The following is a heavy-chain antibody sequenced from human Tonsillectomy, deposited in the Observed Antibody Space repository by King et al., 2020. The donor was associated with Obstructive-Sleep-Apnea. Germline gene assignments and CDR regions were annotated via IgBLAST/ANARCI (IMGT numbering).Heavy chain of an antibody. Sequence: VQLVESGGDVVQPGRSLRLSCAASGFTFRTYGMHWVRQAPGKGLEWVAFIRYDGTDKYYAESVKGRFTVSRDNSENTLYLQMNSLRAEDSAMYYCAKEGQGLAPILCYCDYWGQGTLVTVSS. V-gene: IGHV3-30*02. J-gene: IGHJ4*02. CDR1: GFTFRTYG. CDR3: AKEGQGLAPILCYCDY. CDR2: IRYDGTDK. D-gene: IGHD6-19*01.